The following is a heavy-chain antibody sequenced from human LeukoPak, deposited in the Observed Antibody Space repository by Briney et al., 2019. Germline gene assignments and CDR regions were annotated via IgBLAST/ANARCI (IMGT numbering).Heavy chain of an antibody. CDR1: GFTFSSYT. D-gene: IGHD6-13*01. J-gene: IGHJ4*02. CDR2: ISGSGDST. Sequence: GGSLRLSCAASGFTFSSYTMSWVRQAPGQGLEWVSAISGSGDSTYYGDSVKGRFTISRDNSKNTLYLQMNSLRAEDTAVYYCAKTRPLDSSSWSHGDYWGQGTLVTVSS. V-gene: IGHV3-23*01. CDR3: AKTRPLDSSSWSHGDY.